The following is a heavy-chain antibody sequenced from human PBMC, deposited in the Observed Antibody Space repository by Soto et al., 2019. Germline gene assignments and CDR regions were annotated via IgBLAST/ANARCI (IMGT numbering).Heavy chain of an antibody. CDR1: GLSFGDYT. Sequence: PGGSLRLSCAASGLSFGDYTMHWVRQTPGKGPEWVSLFSWDGYSTYYADSVKGRFTISRDNNKNSLYLQMTSLRTEDTAFYFCAKERIPNSNYGGFDSWGHGTLVTVSS. CDR2: FSWDGYST. CDR3: AKERIPNSNYGGFDS. J-gene: IGHJ5*01. V-gene: IGHV3-43*01. D-gene: IGHD1-7*01.